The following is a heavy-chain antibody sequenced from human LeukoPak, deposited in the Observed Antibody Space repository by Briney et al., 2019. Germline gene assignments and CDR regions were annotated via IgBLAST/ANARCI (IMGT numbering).Heavy chain of an antibody. D-gene: IGHD4-23*01. CDR2: ISNDGSHR. V-gene: IGHV3-30*04. Sequence: GGSLRLSCAASGFPFSSYSMHWVRQAPGNGLEWVAVISNDGSHRYYADSVKGRFIISRDNSKNTLSLQMNTLRPDDTAVFYCARDPNRLADYGGDYFDHWGQGTLVTVSS. J-gene: IGHJ4*02. CDR1: GFPFSSYS. CDR3: ARDPNRLADYGGDYFDH.